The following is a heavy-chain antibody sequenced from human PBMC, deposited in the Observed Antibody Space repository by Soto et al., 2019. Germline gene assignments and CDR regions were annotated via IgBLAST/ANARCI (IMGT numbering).Heavy chain of an antibody. Sequence: LRLSCAASGFTFSSYWMSWVRQAPGKGLEWVANIKQDGSEKYYVDSVKGRFTISRDNAKNSLYLQMNSLRAEDTAVYYCARVSPPFTYYDSSGYFDYWGQGTLVTVSS. CDR3: ARVSPPFTYYDSSGYFDY. J-gene: IGHJ4*02. V-gene: IGHV3-7*03. D-gene: IGHD3-22*01. CDR2: IKQDGSEK. CDR1: GFTFSSYW.